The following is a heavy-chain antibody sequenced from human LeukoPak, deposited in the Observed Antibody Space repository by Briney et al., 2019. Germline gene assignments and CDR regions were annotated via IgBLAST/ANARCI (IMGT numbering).Heavy chain of an antibody. Sequence: SETLSLTCTVSGGSISSGDYYWSWIRQPPGKGLEWIGYFFSSGSTHYNPSLKSRVTISVDTSKNQFSLRLTSVTAADTAVYYCATYSSSIRGRANAYSYGVDVWGQGTTVTVSS. D-gene: IGHD2-2*01. J-gene: IGHJ6*02. V-gene: IGHV4-30-4*01. CDR2: FFSSGST. CDR1: GGSISSGDYY. CDR3: ATYSSSIRGRANAYSYGVDV.